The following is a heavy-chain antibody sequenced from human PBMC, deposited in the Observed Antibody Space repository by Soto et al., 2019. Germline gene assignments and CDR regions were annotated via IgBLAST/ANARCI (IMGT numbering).Heavy chain of an antibody. CDR2: ISYDGSNK. Sequence: QVQLVESGGGVVQPGRSLRLSCAASGFTFSSYAMHWVRQAPGKGLEWVAVISYDGSNKYYADSVKGRFTISRDNSKNTLYLQMNSLRAEDTAVYYCARDLYRGSGYYYYGMDVWGQGTTVTVSS. CDR3: ARDLYRGSGYYYYGMDV. CDR1: GFTFSSYA. D-gene: IGHD3-10*01. J-gene: IGHJ6*02. V-gene: IGHV3-30-3*01.